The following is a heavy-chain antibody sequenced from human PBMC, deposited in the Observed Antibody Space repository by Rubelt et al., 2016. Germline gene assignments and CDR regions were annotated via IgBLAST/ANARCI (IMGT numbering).Heavy chain of an antibody. Sequence: QVQLQESGPGLVKPSETLSLTCTVSGGSISSSYWSWIRQPPGKGLEWIGYIYYSGSTTCNPSIQSRVRISDNTSKNQFSLKLSPGTAADTAMYYCARHTRDGNNLSWLDPWGQGTLVTVSS. J-gene: IGHJ5*02. V-gene: IGHV4-59*08. CDR1: GGSISSSY. D-gene: IGHD5-24*01. CDR2: IYYSGST. CDR3: ARHTRDGNNLSWLDP.